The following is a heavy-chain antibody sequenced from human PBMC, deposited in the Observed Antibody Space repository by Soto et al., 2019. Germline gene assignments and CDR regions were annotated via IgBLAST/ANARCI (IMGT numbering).Heavy chain of an antibody. Sequence: GSLRLSCAASGFTFSNYAMSWVRQAPGEGLEWVSTISDTGGNTYYADSVKGRFTISRDNSKNTLYLQMNSLRGEDTAVYYCAKDPQSSGWSCNWFDTWGQGTLVTVSS. V-gene: IGHV3-23*01. J-gene: IGHJ5*02. CDR1: GFTFSNYA. CDR3: AKDPQSSGWSCNWFDT. CDR2: ISDTGGNT. D-gene: IGHD6-19*01.